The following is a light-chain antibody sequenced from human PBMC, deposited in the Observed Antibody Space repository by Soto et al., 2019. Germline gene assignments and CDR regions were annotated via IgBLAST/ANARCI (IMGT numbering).Light chain of an antibody. CDR3: CSSGGSPTYV. J-gene: IGLJ1*01. V-gene: IGLV2-23*02. Sequence: QSALTQPASVSGSPGQSITISCTGTSSDVGGHNYVSWYQHHADKAPKLMIFEVNKRPSGVSNRFSGSKSGNTASLTISGLKVEDEADYYCCSSGGSPTYVFGTGTKVTVL. CDR2: EVN. CDR1: SSDVGGHNY.